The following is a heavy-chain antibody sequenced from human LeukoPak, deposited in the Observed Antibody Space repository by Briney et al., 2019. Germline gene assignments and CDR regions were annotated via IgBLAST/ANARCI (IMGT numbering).Heavy chain of an antibody. CDR3: ARRPAAASYYYYGLDV. D-gene: IGHD2-2*01. CDR2: ISSSGTNI. V-gene: IGHV3-11*01. Sequence: GTSLRLSCAASGFTFSDYYMSWIRQAPGKGLEWVSYISSSGTNIYYADSVKGRFTISRDNTKNSLSLQMNSLRAEDTAVYYCARRPAAASYYYYGLDVWGQGTAVTVSS. CDR1: GFTFSDYY. J-gene: IGHJ6*02.